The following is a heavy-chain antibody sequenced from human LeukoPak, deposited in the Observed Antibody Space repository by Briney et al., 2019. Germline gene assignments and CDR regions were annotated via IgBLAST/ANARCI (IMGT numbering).Heavy chain of an antibody. V-gene: IGHV4-59*08. CDR1: GGSISSYY. CDR2: IYYSGST. D-gene: IGHD3-10*01. CDR3: ARHTIPARGHYYYGMDV. Sequence: PSETLSLTCTVSGGSISSYYWSWIRQPPGKGLEWIGYIYYSGSTNYNPSLKSRVTISVDTSKNQFSLKLSSVTAADTAVYYCARHTIPARGHYYYGMDVWGQGTTVTVSS. J-gene: IGHJ6*02.